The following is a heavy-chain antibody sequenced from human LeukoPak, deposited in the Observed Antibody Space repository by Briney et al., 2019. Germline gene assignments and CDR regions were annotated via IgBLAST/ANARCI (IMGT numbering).Heavy chain of an antibody. D-gene: IGHD3-10*01. CDR3: ARGPPLSGEHYYYYGMDV. CDR1: GFTVSSNY. J-gene: IGHJ6*02. Sequence: GGSLRLSCAASGFTVSSNYMSWVRQAPGKGLEWVSVIYSGGSTYYADSVKGRFTISRDNSKNTLYLQMNSLRAEDTAVYYCARGPPLSGEHYYYYGMDVWGQGTTVTVSS. CDR2: IYSGGST. V-gene: IGHV3-66*02.